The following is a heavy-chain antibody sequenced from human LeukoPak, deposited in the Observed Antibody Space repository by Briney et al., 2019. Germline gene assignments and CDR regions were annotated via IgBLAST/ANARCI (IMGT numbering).Heavy chain of an antibody. V-gene: IGHV1-69*04. D-gene: IGHD6-6*01. CDR2: IIPILGIA. Sequence: SVKVSCKASGGTFSSYAISWARQAPGQGLEWMGRIIPILGIANYAQKFQGRVTITADKSTSTAYMELSSLRSEDTAVYYCARESSLSYSSWSDYWGQGTLVTVSS. CDR3: ARESSLSYSSWSDY. CDR1: GGTFSSYA. J-gene: IGHJ4*02.